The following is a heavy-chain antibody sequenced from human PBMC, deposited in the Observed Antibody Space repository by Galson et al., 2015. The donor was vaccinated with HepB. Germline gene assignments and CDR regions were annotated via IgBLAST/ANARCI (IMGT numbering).Heavy chain of an antibody. J-gene: IGHJ2*01. CDR2: IYPADSQT. Sequence: QSGAEVKKPGDSLKISCKGSGYSFTGYWIGWVRQMPGKGLEWMGIIYPADSQTRYNPSFQGQVTISADKSITTAYLQWIRLKASDTAMYYCVRRTDTDWYFDLWGRGTLVTVSP. D-gene: IGHD3-9*01. V-gene: IGHV5-51*01. CDR3: VRRTDTDWYFDL. CDR1: GYSFTGYW.